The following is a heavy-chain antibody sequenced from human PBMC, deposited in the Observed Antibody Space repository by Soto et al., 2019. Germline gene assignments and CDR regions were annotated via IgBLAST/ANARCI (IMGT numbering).Heavy chain of an antibody. CDR3: AKGDNPGPKTGYAFDP. J-gene: IGHJ5*02. CDR2: TYFRSKWYN. D-gene: IGHD5-12*01. V-gene: IGHV6-1*01. CDR1: GDSVSSNTAS. Sequence: SQTLSLTCAISGDSVSSNTASWNWIRQSPSRGLEWLGRTYFRSKWYNDYAVSVKSRIIINPDTSNSQFSLQLNSVTPEVTAVYFCAKGDNPGPKTGYAFDPWGQGIMVTVSS.